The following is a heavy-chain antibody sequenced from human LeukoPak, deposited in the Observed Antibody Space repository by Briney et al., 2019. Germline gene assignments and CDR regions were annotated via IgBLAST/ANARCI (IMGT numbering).Heavy chain of an antibody. Sequence: SETLSLSCTVSGGSISSYYWSWIRQPAGKGLEWFGRIYTSGSTNYNPSLKSRVTMSVDTSKNQFSLKLSSVTAADTAVYYCARDFAPGAAAATLFDYWGQGTLVTVSS. V-gene: IGHV4-4*07. CDR1: GGSISSYY. D-gene: IGHD6-13*01. J-gene: IGHJ4*02. CDR3: ARDFAPGAAAATLFDY. CDR2: IYTSGST.